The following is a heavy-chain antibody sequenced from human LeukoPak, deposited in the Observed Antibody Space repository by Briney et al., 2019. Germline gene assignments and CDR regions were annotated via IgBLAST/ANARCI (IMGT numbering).Heavy chain of an antibody. Sequence: GGSLRLSCAASGFTVSSNYMNWVRQAAGKGLEWVAVISYDGSNKYYADSVKGRFTISRDNSKNTLYLQMNSLRAEDTAVYYCATRSGSNWGQGTLVTVSS. CDR3: ATRSGSN. CDR2: ISYDGSNK. D-gene: IGHD3-10*01. V-gene: IGHV3-30-3*01. CDR1: GFTVSSNY. J-gene: IGHJ4*02.